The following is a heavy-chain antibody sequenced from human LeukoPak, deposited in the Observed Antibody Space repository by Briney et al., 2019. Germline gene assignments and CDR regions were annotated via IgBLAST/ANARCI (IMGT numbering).Heavy chain of an antibody. CDR3: ARAYYYDSSGNLDY. CDR1: GGTFSSYA. V-gene: IGHV1-69*04. J-gene: IGHJ4*02. Sequence: ASVKVSCKASGGTFSSYAISWVRQAPGQGLEWMGRIIPILGIANYAQKFQGRVTITADKSTSTAYMELSSLRSEDTAVYYCARAYYYDSSGNLDYWGQGTLVTVSS. D-gene: IGHD3-22*01. CDR2: IIPILGIA.